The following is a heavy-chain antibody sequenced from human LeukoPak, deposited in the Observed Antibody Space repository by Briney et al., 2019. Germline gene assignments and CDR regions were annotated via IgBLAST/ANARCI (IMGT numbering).Heavy chain of an antibody. CDR2: ISGSGGST. J-gene: IGHJ4*02. CDR1: GFTFSSYA. Sequence: GGSLRLSCAASGFTFSSYAMSWVRQAPGKGLEWVSAISGSGGSTYYADSVKGRFTISRDNSKNTLYLQMNSLRAEDTAVYYCAKIIGESYYYDSSGYYSNFDYWGRGTLVTVSS. D-gene: IGHD3-22*01. CDR3: AKIIGESYYYDSSGYYSNFDY. V-gene: IGHV3-23*01.